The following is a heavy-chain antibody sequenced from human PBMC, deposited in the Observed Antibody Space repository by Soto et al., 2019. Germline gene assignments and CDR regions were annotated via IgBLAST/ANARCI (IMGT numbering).Heavy chain of an antibody. J-gene: IGHJ6*03. V-gene: IGHV4-39*07. D-gene: IGHD3-10*01. Sequence: SETLSLTCTVSGGSISSSSYYWGWIRQPPGKGLEWIGSIYYSGSTYYNPSLKSRVTISVDTSKNQFSLKLSSVTAADTAVYYCARVQVVRGVIIFRYMDVWGKGTTVTVSS. CDR3: ARVQVVRGVIIFRYMDV. CDR1: GGSISSSSYY. CDR2: IYYSGST.